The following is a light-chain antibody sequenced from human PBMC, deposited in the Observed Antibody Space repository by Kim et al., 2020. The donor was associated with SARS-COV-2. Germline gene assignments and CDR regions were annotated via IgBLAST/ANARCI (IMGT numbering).Light chain of an antibody. CDR2: SAS. CDR3: QEYVTYPYT. V-gene: IGKV1-16*02. J-gene: IGKJ2*01. CDR1: QGISIH. Sequence: YASVGDSVTITCRASQGISIHLAWFQQRPGKAPKTLVYSASTLESGVPSKFSGSGSGTDFTLTINSLQPEDSATYYCQEYVTYPYTFGQGTKLEI.